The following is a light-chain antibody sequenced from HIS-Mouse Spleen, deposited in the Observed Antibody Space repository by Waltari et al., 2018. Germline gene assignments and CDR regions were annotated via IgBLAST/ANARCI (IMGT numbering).Light chain of an antibody. CDR3: QVWDSSSDHVV. CDR2: DDS. CDR1: NIGSKS. Sequence: SYVLTQPPSVSLAPGKTARITCGGNNIGSKSVHWYQQKPGQAPGLVVYDDSDRPAGIPERFSGSNSGNTTTLTISRVEAGDEADYYCQVWDSSSDHVVFGGGTKLTVL. V-gene: IGLV3-21*03. J-gene: IGLJ2*01.